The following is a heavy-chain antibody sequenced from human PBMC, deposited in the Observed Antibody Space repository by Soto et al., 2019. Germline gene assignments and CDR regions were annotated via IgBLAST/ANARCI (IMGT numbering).Heavy chain of an antibody. CDR1: GFNFSSYA. CDR3: ARDKVRSLERRFDP. D-gene: IGHD1-1*01. CDR2: ISGSGGST. Sequence: PGGSLRLSCAASGFNFSSYAMSWVRQAPGKGLEWVSAISGSGGSTYYADSVKGQFTISRDNSKDTLYLQMNSLRAEDTAVYYCARDKVRSLERRFDPWGQGTLVTVSS. V-gene: IGHV3-23*01. J-gene: IGHJ5*02.